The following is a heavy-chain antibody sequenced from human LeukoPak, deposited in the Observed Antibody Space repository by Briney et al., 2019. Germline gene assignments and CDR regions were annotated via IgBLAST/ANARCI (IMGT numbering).Heavy chain of an antibody. V-gene: IGHV4-59*01. CDR1: GGSMSSYY. Sequence: SETLSHTCTVSGGSMSSYYWSWTRQPPGKGLEWIGYISYSGSTNYNPSLKSRVTISVDTSKNHFSLKLSSVTAADTAVCYCARDRRYYDTSGTVYYDAMDVWGQGTTVTVSS. CDR3: ARDRRYYDTSGTVYYDAMDV. CDR2: ISYSGST. J-gene: IGHJ6*02. D-gene: IGHD3-22*01.